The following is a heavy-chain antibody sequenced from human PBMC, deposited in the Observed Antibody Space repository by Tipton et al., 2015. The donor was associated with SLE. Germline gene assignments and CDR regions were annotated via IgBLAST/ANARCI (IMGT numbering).Heavy chain of an antibody. CDR1: GGSISSSSYY. D-gene: IGHD3-10*01. V-gene: IGHV4-39*07. CDR3: ARTSYYGLVHS. CDR2: IYYSGST. J-gene: IGHJ4*02. Sequence: VKPSETLSLTCTVSGGSISSSSYYWGWIRQPPGKGLEWIGSIYYSGSTYYNPSLKSRVTISVDTSKNQFSLKLSSVSAADTAVYYCARTSYYGLVHSWGQGTLVTVSS.